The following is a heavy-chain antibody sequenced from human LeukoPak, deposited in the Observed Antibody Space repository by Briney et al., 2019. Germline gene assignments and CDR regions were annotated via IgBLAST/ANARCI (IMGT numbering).Heavy chain of an antibody. CDR1: GFTFSSYA. V-gene: IGHV3-23*01. Sequence: GGSLRLSCAASGFTFSSYAMSWVRQAPGKGLEWVSAISGSGGSTYYADSVKGRFTISRDNSKNTLYLQMNSLRAEDTAVYYCEKPGFSDYVWGSYRLYYFDYWGQGTLVTVSS. CDR2: ISGSGGST. J-gene: IGHJ4*02. D-gene: IGHD3-16*02. CDR3: EKPGFSDYVWGSYRLYYFDY.